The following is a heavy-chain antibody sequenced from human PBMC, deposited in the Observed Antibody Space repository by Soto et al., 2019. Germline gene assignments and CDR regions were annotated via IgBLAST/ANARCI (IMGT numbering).Heavy chain of an antibody. J-gene: IGHJ6*02. CDR1: GGTFSSYA. V-gene: IGHV1-69*13. CDR3: ARGPYQLPYYYYYGMDV. D-gene: IGHD2-2*01. Sequence: WASVKVSCKASGGTFSSYAISWVRQAPGQGLEWMGGIIPIFGTANYAQKFQGRVTITADESTSTAYMELSSLRSEDTAVYYCARGPYQLPYYYYYGMDVWGQGTTVTVSS. CDR2: IIPIFGTA.